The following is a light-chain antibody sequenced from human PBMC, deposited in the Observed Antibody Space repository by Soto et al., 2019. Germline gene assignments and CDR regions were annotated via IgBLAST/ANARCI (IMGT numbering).Light chain of an antibody. J-gene: IGLJ3*02. Sequence: QSALAQPPSASGSPGQSVTISCTGSGSDIGAYNFVSWYQQHPGKAPKLMIFGVTERPSGVPDQFSGSKSGNMASLTVSGLQADDEAVYYCYSYAGRNIWVFGGGTKLTVL. V-gene: IGLV2-8*01. CDR3: YSYAGRNIWV. CDR1: GSDIGAYNF. CDR2: GVT.